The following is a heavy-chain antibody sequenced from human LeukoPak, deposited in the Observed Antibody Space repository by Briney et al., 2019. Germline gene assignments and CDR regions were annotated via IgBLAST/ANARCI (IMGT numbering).Heavy chain of an antibody. V-gene: IGHV1-2*02. D-gene: IGHD3-10*01. J-gene: IGHJ4*02. CDR2: IDPKSGGT. CDR3: ARGVVLWFGEEFLGD. CDR1: GYTFTDFY. Sequence: ASVKVSCKASGYTFTDFYLHWVRQAPGQGLEWMGGIDPKSGGTNYAQNFQGRVTLTWDTSISTAYMEIRRLRSDDTAVYYCARGVVLWFGEEFLGDWGQGTLVTVSS.